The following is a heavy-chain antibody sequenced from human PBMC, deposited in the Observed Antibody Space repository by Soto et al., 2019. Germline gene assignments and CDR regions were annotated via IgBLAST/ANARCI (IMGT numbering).Heavy chain of an antibody. CDR1: GGSFSGYY. CDR2: INHSGST. CDR3: ARGKRMTKNWFDP. J-gene: IGHJ5*02. V-gene: IGHV4-34*01. Sequence: SETLSLTCAVYGGSFSGYYWSWIRQPPGKGLEWIGEINHSGSTNYNPSLKSRVTISVDTSKNQFSLKLSSVTAADTAVYYCARGKRMTKNWFDPWGQGTLVTVS. D-gene: IGHD4-17*01.